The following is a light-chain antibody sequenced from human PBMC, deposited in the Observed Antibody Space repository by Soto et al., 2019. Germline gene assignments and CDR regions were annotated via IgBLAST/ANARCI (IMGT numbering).Light chain of an antibody. Sequence: QSVLTQPASVSGSPGQSITISCTGTISDVGGYNYVSWYQQHPGKAPKLMIYDVSNRPSGVSNRFSGSKSGNTASLTISGLQAEDEADYSCSSYTSSSSWVFGGGTKLTVL. J-gene: IGLJ3*02. CDR3: SSYTSSSSWV. CDR1: ISDVGGYNY. CDR2: DVS. V-gene: IGLV2-14*03.